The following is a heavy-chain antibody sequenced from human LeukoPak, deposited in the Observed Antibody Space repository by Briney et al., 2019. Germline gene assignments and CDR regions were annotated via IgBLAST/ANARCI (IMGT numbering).Heavy chain of an antibody. CDR2: MRYDGSNK. J-gene: IGHJ4*02. D-gene: IGHD3-3*01. Sequence: RGSLGLSCAASGFTFSSYGMHWVRQAPGKGLEWVAFMRYDGSNKYYADSVKGRFTISRDNSKNTLYLQMNSLRAEDTAVYYCAKVEINYDFWSGCFDYWGQGTLVTVSS. V-gene: IGHV3-30*02. CDR3: AKVEINYDFWSGCFDY. CDR1: GFTFSSYG.